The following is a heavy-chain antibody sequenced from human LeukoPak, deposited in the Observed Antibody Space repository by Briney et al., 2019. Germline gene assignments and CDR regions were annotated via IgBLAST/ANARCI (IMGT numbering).Heavy chain of an antibody. CDR3: ARTPPKGDIDY. V-gene: IGHV1-8*01. CDR1: GYTFTNYD. Sequence: PRASVKVSCKASGYTFTNYDINWVRQATGQGLEWLGWMSASSGNTGYAQKFQGRVSMTRATSISTAYLEPSSLTFEDTAVYYCARTPPKGDIDYWGQGTLVTVSS. J-gene: IGHJ4*02. CDR2: MSASSGNT. D-gene: IGHD2-21*02.